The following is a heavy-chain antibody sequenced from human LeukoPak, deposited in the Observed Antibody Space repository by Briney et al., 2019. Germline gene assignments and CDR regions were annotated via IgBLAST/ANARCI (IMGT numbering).Heavy chain of an antibody. CDR3: AKVGTEVDL. CDR1: GLTFTDYI. V-gene: IGHV3-11*01. CDR2: IGLRDKYL. J-gene: IGHJ4*02. D-gene: IGHD1-1*01. Sequence: GGSLRLSCVASGLTFTDYIFRWMRQAPGKGLEWVSYIGLRDKYLYYEDSVKGRFTISRDNAKTSLYLQMDSLRGDDTAVYYYAKVGTEVDLWGQGTLVSVSS.